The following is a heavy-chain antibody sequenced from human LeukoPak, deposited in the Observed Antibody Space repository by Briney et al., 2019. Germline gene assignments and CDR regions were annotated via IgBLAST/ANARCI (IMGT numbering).Heavy chain of an antibody. CDR2: IHHSGST. Sequence: SETLSLTCAVYGGSFSGYYWSWIRQPPGKGLECIGEIHHSGSTNYNPSLKSRVTLSVDTSKNQFSLKLSSVTAADTAVYFCFADRGGDQGDSWGQGTLVTVSS. CDR1: GGSFSGYY. V-gene: IGHV4-34*03. D-gene: IGHD3-16*01. J-gene: IGHJ4*02. CDR3: FADRGGDQGDS.